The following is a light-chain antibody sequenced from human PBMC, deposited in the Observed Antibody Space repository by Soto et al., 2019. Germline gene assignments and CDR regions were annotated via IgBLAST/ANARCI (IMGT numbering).Light chain of an antibody. J-gene: IGLJ2*01. CDR1: AGAVTSGYY. CDR3: LLYYGGAQVL. Sequence: QTVVTQEPSLTVSPGGTVTLTCASSAGAVTSGYYANWLQQRPGQAPRALIYSTSEKHSWTPARFSGSLFGGKAALTLSAVQPEDEADYYCLLYYGGAQVLFGGGTQLTVL. V-gene: IGLV7-43*01. CDR2: STS.